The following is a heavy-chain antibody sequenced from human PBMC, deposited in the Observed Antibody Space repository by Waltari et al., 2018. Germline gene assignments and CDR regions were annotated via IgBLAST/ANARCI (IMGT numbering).Heavy chain of an antibody. V-gene: IGHV3-30*01. CDR2: IAYDGSNK. CDR1: GFTFSSYA. J-gene: IGHJ4*02. CDR3: ARGTRFLETFDY. D-gene: IGHD3-3*01. Sequence: QVQLVESGGGVVQPGRSLRLSCAASGFTFSSYAMHWVRQAPGKGLEWGAVIAYDGSNKYYADSVKGRFTISRDNSKNTLYLQMNSLRAEDTAVYYCARGTRFLETFDYWGQGTLVTVSS.